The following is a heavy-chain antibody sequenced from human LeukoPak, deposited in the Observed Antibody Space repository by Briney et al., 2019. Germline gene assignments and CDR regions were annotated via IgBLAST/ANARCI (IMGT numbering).Heavy chain of an antibody. Sequence: PSETLSLTCTVSGGSISSYYWSWIRQPAGKGLEWIGRIYTSGSTNYNPSLKSRVTMSVDTSKNQFSLKLSSVTAADTAVYYCARVYDILTGYYNENWFDPWGQGTLVTVSS. CDR1: GGSISSYY. D-gene: IGHD3-9*01. CDR2: IYTSGST. V-gene: IGHV4-4*07. CDR3: ARVYDILTGYYNENWFDP. J-gene: IGHJ5*02.